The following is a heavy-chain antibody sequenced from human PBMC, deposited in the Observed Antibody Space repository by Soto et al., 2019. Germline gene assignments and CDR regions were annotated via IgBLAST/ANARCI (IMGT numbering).Heavy chain of an antibody. Sequence: SETLSLTCAGSGGSISSGVYSWGWTRHPPGKGLEWIGYIYHSGSTYYNPSLKSRVTISVDRSKNQFSLKLSSVTAADTAVYYCARDGSSSGWFDPWGQGTPVTVSS. CDR2: IYHSGST. J-gene: IGHJ5*02. CDR3: ARDGSSSGWFDP. V-gene: IGHV4-30-2*01. CDR1: GGSISSGVYS. D-gene: IGHD6-13*01.